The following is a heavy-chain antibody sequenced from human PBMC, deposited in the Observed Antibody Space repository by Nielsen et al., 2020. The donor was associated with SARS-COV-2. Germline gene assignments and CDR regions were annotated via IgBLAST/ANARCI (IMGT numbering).Heavy chain of an antibody. CDR1: GYSISSGYY. J-gene: IGHJ3*02. CDR3: ARDSRRSYYAAFDI. Sequence: GSLRLSCTVSGYSISSGYYWGWIRQPPGKGLEWIGSIYHSGSTYYNPSLKSRVPISVDTSKNQFSLKLSSVTAADTAVYYCARDSRRSYYAAFDIWGQGTMVTVSS. V-gene: IGHV4-38-2*02. CDR2: IYHSGST. D-gene: IGHD1-26*01.